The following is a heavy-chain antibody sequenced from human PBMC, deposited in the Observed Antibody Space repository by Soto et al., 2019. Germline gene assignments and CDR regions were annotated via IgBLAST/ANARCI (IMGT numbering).Heavy chain of an antibody. J-gene: IGHJ4*02. CDR1: GFTFTNYW. V-gene: IGHV3-74*01. CDR3: TTVFEY. Sequence: GGSLRLSCVAPGFTFTNYWMHWVRQVPGKGLVWVSRIDGVGTGTSYSNSVRGRFTISRDNAENTLHLQMDSLRAEDTAVYYYTTVFEYWGQGTPVTVSS. CDR2: IDGVGTGT.